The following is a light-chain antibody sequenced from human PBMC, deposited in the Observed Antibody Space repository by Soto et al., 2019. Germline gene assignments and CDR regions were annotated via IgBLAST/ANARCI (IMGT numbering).Light chain of an antibody. CDR1: QSVTGSY. CDR3: QQRSNWPRGT. J-gene: IGKJ2*02. Sequence: EIVLTQSPGTLSLSPGERATLSCRASQSVTGSYLAWYQQKPGQAPRLLIYGASSRATGIPDRFSGSGSGTDLTLTISSLEPEDFAVYYCQQRSNWPRGTFGQGTKLEIK. CDR2: GAS. V-gene: IGKV3D-20*02.